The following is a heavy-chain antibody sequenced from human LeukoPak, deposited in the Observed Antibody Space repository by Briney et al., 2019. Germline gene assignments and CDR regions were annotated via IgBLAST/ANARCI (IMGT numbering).Heavy chain of an antibody. CDR1: GGSISSYY. Sequence: SETLSLTCTVSGGSISSYYWSWIRQPPGKGLEWIGYIYYSGSTNYNPSLKSRVTISVDTSKNQFSLKLSSVTAADTAVYYCARGGFGPTGDDYWGQGTLVTVSS. CDR3: ARGGFGPTGDDY. D-gene: IGHD7-27*01. CDR2: IYYSGST. J-gene: IGHJ4*02. V-gene: IGHV4-59*01.